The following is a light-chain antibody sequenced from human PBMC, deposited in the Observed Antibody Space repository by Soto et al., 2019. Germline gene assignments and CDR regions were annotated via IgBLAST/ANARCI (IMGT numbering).Light chain of an antibody. J-gene: IGLJ1*01. CDR1: SSDVGGYNH. Sequence: QSVLAQPRSVSGSPGESVTISSTGTSSDVGGYNHVSWYQQHPGKAPKLVIFDVTYRPSGVPDRFSGSKSGNTASLTISGLQPEDEADYYCCSYAGSQIHYVFGSGTKVTV. CDR2: DVT. V-gene: IGLV2-11*01. CDR3: CSYAGSQIHYV.